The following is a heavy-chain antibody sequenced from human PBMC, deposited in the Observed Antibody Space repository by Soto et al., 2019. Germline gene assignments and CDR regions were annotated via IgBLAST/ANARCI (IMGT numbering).Heavy chain of an antibody. J-gene: IGHJ4*02. CDR2: IKYDGGDT. V-gene: IGHV3-7*05. CDR3: ARQRWFGELHYSPNFDY. Sequence: GGSLRLSCAASGFTFSRSWMSWVRQGPGKGLEWVAHIKYDGGDTYYVDSVKGRFTISRDNAKTSMYMQMNGLKASDTAMYYCARQRWFGELHYSPNFDYWGQGTLVTVSS. CDR1: GFTFSRSW. D-gene: IGHD3-10*01.